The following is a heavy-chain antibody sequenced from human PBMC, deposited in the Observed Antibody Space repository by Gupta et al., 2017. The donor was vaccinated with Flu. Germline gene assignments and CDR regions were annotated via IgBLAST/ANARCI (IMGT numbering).Heavy chain of an antibody. CDR2: IIPFFGTL. Sequence: VRQTPGQRFEWVGGIIPFFGTLKIAHKLQARVTITADESMTTVYLELSSLISDDTAIYYCARELTTGTYYFHDWGQGTHVTVSS. J-gene: IGHJ1*01. D-gene: IGHD4-17*01. V-gene: IGHV1-69*01. CDR3: ARELTTGTYYFHD.